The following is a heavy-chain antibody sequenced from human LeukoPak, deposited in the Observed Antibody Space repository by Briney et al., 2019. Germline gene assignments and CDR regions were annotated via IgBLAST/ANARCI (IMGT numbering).Heavy chain of an antibody. J-gene: IGHJ5*02. CDR2: IYYSGST. Sequence: SETLSLTCTVSGGSISSGSYYCSWIRQPAGKGLEWIGSIYYSGSTYYNPSLKSRVTISVDTSKNQFSLKLSSVTAADTAVYYCARPHRAGWFDPWGQGTLVTVSS. D-gene: IGHD6-13*01. CDR1: GGSISSGSYY. V-gene: IGHV4-39*01. CDR3: ARPHRAGWFDP.